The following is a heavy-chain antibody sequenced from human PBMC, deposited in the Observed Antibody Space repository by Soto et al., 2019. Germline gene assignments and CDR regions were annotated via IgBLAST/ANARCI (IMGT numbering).Heavy chain of an antibody. CDR1: GGSISNDNYY. J-gene: IGHJ5*02. D-gene: IGHD3-22*01. V-gene: IGHV4-30-4*01. CDR2: FYYSRRT. Sequence: PSETLSLTCTVSGGSISNDNYYWSWIRQSPXKGLEWIAYFYYSRRTDYNPSLKSRLTISVDPPKNHFSLKLSSVTAADSAGYNCARTVSPAPFYDASADFERLGQVTLVTVSS. CDR3: ARTVSPAPFYDASADFER.